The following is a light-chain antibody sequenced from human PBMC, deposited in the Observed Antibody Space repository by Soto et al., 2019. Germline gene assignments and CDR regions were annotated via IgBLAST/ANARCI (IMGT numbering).Light chain of an antibody. J-gene: IGLJ2*01. Sequence: QPVLTQPPSVSGAPGQRVTISCTGNNSNIGAGSGVNWYQQFPNRAPKLLIYANTHRPSGVPDRFSGSTSATSASLAITGLQTQDEADYYCQSFASSLAGLIFGGGTKLTVL. CDR1: NSNIGAGSG. CDR3: QSFASSLAGLI. CDR2: ANT. V-gene: IGLV1-40*01.